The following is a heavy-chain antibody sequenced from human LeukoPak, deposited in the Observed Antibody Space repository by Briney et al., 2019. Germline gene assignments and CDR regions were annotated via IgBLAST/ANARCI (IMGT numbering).Heavy chain of an antibody. J-gene: IGHJ4*02. CDR1: GFPFSSYW. D-gene: IGHD5-24*01. V-gene: IGHV3-7*04. CDR3: TRVGYIDEGIDY. Sequence: GGSPRLSCVASGFPFSSYWMTWVRQAPGKGLEWVANIKQDGSKKSYVDSVKGRFTISRDNAKNSLYLQMNSLRAEDTAIYYCTRVGYIDEGIDYWGQGTLVTVSS. CDR2: IKQDGSKK.